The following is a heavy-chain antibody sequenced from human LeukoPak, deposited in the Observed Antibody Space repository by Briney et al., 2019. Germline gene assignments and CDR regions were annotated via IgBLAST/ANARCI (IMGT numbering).Heavy chain of an antibody. CDR2: IIPIFGTA. CDR1: GGTFSSYA. CDR3: ARGRRDGYNLVERVPGYYFDY. Sequence: SVKVSCKASGGTFSSYAISWVRQAPGQGLEWMGGIIPIFGTANYAQKFQGRVTITTGESTSTAYMELSSLRSEDTAVYYCARGRRDGYNLVERVPGYYFDYWGQGTLVTVSS. D-gene: IGHD5-24*01. J-gene: IGHJ4*02. V-gene: IGHV1-69*05.